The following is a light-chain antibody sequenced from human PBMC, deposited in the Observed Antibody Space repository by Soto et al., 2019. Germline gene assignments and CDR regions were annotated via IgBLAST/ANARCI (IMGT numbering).Light chain of an antibody. V-gene: IGKV3-15*01. J-gene: IGKJ1*01. CDR1: HSVSSN. CDR2: GAS. Sequence: EIVLTQSPGTLSLSPGERATLSCRASHSVSSNLAWYQQRPGQAPRLLISGASTRATGIPARFSGSGSGTEFTLTITSLQSEDFAVYYCQQYNNWPQTFGQGTKVDIK. CDR3: QQYNNWPQT.